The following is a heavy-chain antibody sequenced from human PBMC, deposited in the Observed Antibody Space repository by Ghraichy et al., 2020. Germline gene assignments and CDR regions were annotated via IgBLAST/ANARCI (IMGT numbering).Heavy chain of an antibody. J-gene: IGHJ4*02. Sequence: ASVKVSCKACGYTVTGHDMHWVLQPPGHGLEWMGWINPNMGGTNYAQKFQGRVTMTRDTSISTAYRELSRLRSDDTAVYYCASWDGILVGHSGYWGQGTLVTVSS. CDR3: ASWDGILVGHSGY. CDR2: INPNMGGT. CDR1: GYTVTGHD. D-gene: IGHD2-15*01. V-gene: IGHV1-2*02.